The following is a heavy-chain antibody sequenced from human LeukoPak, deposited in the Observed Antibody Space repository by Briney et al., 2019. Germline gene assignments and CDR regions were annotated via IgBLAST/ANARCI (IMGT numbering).Heavy chain of an antibody. Sequence: PSETLSLTCTVSGYSISSGYYWGWIRQPPGKGLEWIGRIYHSGSTYYNPSLKSRVTISVDTSKNQFSLKLSSVTAADTAVYYCARDPTYYDFWSGYYGDAFDIWGQGTMVTVSS. CDR1: GYSISSGYY. D-gene: IGHD3-3*01. J-gene: IGHJ3*02. CDR2: IYHSGST. CDR3: ARDPTYYDFWSGYYGDAFDI. V-gene: IGHV4-38-2*02.